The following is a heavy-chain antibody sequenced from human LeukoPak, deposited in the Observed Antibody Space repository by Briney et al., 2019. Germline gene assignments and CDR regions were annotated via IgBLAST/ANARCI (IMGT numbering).Heavy chain of an antibody. CDR2: ISGSGGST. D-gene: IGHD6-13*01. V-gene: IGHV3-23*01. CDR3: AKDISAKYSSSWTDY. CDR1: GFTFSSYA. J-gene: IGHJ4*02. Sequence: PGGSLRLSCAASGFTFSSYAMSWFRQAPGKGLEWVSAISGSGGSTYYADSVKGRFTISRDNSKNTLYLQMNSLRAEDTAVYYCAKDISAKYSSSWTDYWGQGTLVTVSS.